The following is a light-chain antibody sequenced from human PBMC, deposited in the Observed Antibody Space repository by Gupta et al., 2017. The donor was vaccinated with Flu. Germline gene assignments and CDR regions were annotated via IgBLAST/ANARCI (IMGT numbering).Light chain of an antibody. CDR1: QRIGTY. CDR3: QQSLGSRT. CDR2: AAS. Sequence: DIQMIQSPSSLFASVGDRVAITCRASQRIGTYVNWYQRKPGRAPKLMIYAASRGQTGGSHGYSGSGYFRNFSLTSSRPQAEDYAAYYEQQSLGSRTFGQGTKVEVK. V-gene: IGKV1-39*01. J-gene: IGKJ1*01.